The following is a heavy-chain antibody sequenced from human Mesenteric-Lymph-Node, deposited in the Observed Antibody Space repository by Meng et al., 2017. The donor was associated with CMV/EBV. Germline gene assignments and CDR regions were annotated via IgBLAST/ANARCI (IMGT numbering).Heavy chain of an antibody. CDR3: ARGKSSTTLMYYYYGMDV. D-gene: IGHD2-2*01. Sequence: ASVKVSCKASGYTFTSYGISWVRQAPGQGLEWMGWISAYNGNTNYAQKLQGRVTMTTDTSTSTAYMELRSLRSDDTAVYFCARGKSSTTLMYYYYGMDVWGQGTTVTVSS. CDR1: GYTFTSYG. J-gene: IGHJ6*02. V-gene: IGHV1-18*01. CDR2: ISAYNGNT.